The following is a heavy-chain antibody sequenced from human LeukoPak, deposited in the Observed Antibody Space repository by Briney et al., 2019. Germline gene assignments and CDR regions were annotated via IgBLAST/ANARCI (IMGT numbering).Heavy chain of an antibody. CDR3: AKVKLLWFGELSYFDY. V-gene: IGHV3-30*18. CDR2: ISYDGSNK. Sequence: GRSLRLSCAASGFTFSNYGVHWVRQAPGKGLEWVAAISYDGSNKYYADSVKGRFTISRDNSKNTLYLQMNSLRAEDTAVYYCAKVKLLWFGELSYFDYWGQGTLVTVSS. CDR1: GFTFSNYG. J-gene: IGHJ4*02. D-gene: IGHD3-10*01.